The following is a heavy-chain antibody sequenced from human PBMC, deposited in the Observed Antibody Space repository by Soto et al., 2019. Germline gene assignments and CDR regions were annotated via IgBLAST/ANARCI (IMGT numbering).Heavy chain of an antibody. CDR2: ISGSGGST. CDR1: GFTFSSYA. D-gene: IGHD5-12*01. V-gene: IGHV3-23*01. J-gene: IGHJ4*02. Sequence: GGSLRLSCAASGFTFSSYAMSWVRQAPGKGLEWVSAISGSGGSTYYADSVKGRFTISRDNSKNTLYLQMNSLRAEDTAVYYCAKDRALLRDPWLLFDYWGQGTLVTVSS. CDR3: AKDRALLRDPWLLFDY.